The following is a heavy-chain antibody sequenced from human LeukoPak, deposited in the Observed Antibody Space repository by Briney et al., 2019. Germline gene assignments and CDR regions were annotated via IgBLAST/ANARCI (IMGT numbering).Heavy chain of an antibody. Sequence: GGSLRLSCAASGFTFSSYAMSWVRQAPGKGLEWVSAISGSGGSTYNADSVKGRFTISRDNSKNTLYLQMNSLRAEDTAVYYCAKGYCSSFTCYANFEDWGQGTVVTVSS. CDR3: AKGYCSSFTCYANFED. D-gene: IGHD2-2*01. J-gene: IGHJ4*02. CDR2: ISGSGGST. V-gene: IGHV3-23*01. CDR1: GFTFSSYA.